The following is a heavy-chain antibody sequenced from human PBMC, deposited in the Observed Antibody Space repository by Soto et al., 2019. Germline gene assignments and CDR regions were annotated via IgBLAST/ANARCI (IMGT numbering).Heavy chain of an antibody. D-gene: IGHD3-22*01. CDR3: ARDGYYYDSSGYSIYYYLDY. CDR2: IGYDGNNK. V-gene: IGHV3-33*01. J-gene: IGHJ4*02. CDR1: GFTFSSYG. Sequence: GGSLKLSGAASGFTFSSYGMHGVRQAPGKGLEGVAVIGYDGNNKNNSDSVKGRFTISRDNSKNTLYLQMNSLRAEDTAVYYCARDGYYYDSSGYSIYYYLDYWGQGTLVTVSS.